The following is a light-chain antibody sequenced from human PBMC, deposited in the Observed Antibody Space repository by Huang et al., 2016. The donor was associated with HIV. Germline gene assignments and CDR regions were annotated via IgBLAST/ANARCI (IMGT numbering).Light chain of an antibody. V-gene: IGKV1-33*01. Sequence: DIQMTQSPSSLSAYVGDRVTITCRESQDIRDSLNWFQHQPGKSPHLLVFDASTLDTGVPSRFSGSGSGTDFTLAISSLQPEDIATYFCQQYNTLPPAFGPGTKVDI. CDR2: DAS. CDR3: QQYNTLPPA. CDR1: QDIRDS. J-gene: IGKJ3*01.